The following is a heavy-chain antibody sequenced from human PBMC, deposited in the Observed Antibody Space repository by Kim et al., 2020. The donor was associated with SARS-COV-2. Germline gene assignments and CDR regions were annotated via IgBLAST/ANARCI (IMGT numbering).Heavy chain of an antibody. Sequence: SVKVSCKASGFTFTSSAVQWVRQARGQRLEWIGWIVVGSGNTNYAQKFQERVTITRDMSASTAYMELSSLRSEDTAVYYCAAYRLNVGFDYWGQGTLVTVSS. J-gene: IGHJ4*02. V-gene: IGHV1-58*01. D-gene: IGHD1-26*01. CDR3: AAYRLNVGFDY. CDR2: IVVGSGNT. CDR1: GFTFTSSA.